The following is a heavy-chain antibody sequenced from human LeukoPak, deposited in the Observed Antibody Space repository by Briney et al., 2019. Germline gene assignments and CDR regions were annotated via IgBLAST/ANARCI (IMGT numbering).Heavy chain of an antibody. CDR2: IYTSGST. V-gene: IGHV4-4*07. Sequence: SETLSLTCTVSGGSISSYYWSWIRQPAGKGLEWIGRIYTSGSTNYNPSLKSRVTMSVDTSKNQFSLELSSVTAADTAVYYCARDLCSSTSCSNWFDPWGQGTLVTVSS. J-gene: IGHJ5*02. CDR3: ARDLCSSTSCSNWFDP. D-gene: IGHD2-2*01. CDR1: GGSISSYY.